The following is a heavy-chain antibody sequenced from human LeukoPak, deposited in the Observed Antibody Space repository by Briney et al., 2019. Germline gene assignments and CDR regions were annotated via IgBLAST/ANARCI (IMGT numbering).Heavy chain of an antibody. CDR3: AYGNYYDSSGSLFDY. Sequence: GGSLRLSCAASGFTFSSYAMSWVRQAPGKGLKWVSTINDNGDGTYYADSVKGRFTISRDNSYNTVSLQMNSLRAEDTAVYYCAYGNYYDSSGSLFDYWGQGTLVTVSS. J-gene: IGHJ4*02. D-gene: IGHD3-22*01. CDR1: GFTFSSYA. CDR2: INDNGDGT. V-gene: IGHV3-23*01.